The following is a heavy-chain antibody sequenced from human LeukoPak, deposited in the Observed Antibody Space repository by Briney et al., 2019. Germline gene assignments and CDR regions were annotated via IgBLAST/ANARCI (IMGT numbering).Heavy chain of an antibody. CDR3: ASEGYYDILTGYSN. CDR2: FDPEDGET. J-gene: IGHJ4*02. CDR1: GYTLTELS. V-gene: IGHV1-24*01. D-gene: IGHD3-9*01. Sequence: ASVKVSCKVSGYTLTELSMHWVRQAPGKGLEWMGGFDPEDGETIYAQKFQGRVTMTEDTSTDTAYMELSSLRSEDTAVYYCASEGYYDILTGYSNWGQGTLVTVSS.